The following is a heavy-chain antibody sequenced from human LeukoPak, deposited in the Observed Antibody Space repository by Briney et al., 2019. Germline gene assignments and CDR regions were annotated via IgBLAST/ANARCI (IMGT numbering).Heavy chain of an antibody. J-gene: IGHJ4*02. V-gene: IGHV3-30*01. D-gene: IGHD6-13*01. CDR1: GFTFSSCA. CDR3: ARSRIAAVVPFYFDS. CDR2: ISYDGTNE. Sequence: GRSLRLSCAASGFTFSSCALNWVRQAPGKGLEWVAVISYDGTNEFYADSVQGRFTISRDNSKNTLNLQMNSLRPEDTAIYYCARSRIAAVVPFYFDSWGQGALVTVSS.